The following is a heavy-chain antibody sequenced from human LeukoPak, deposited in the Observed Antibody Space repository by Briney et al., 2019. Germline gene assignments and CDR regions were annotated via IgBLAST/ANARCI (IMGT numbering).Heavy chain of an antibody. CDR1: GGSISSYY. V-gene: IGHV4-59*01. CDR2: TYYSGST. CDR3: ARGGGLMYYYYYMDV. J-gene: IGHJ6*03. D-gene: IGHD3-16*01. Sequence: PSETLSLTCTVSGGSISSYYWGWIRQPPGKGLEWIGYTYYSGSTNYNPSLKSRVTISVDTSKNQFSLKLSSMTAADTAVYYCARGGGLMYYYYYMDVWGKGTTVTISS.